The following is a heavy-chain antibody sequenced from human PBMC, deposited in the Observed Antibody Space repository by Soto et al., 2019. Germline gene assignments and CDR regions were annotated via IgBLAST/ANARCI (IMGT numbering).Heavy chain of an antibody. CDR1: GYMFSGFG. CDR2: IRPYDGNT. CDR3: ARDLDGSGSYYTDY. Sequence: QVQLVQSGAEVKKPGASVKVSCKASGYMFSGFGINWVRQAPGQGLEWMEWIRPYDGNTDYAQNLQGRLTMTTDTSTSTAYMELRSLTSDDTAVYYWARDLDGSGSYYTDYWGPGTLVTVSS. V-gene: IGHV1-18*01. D-gene: IGHD3-10*01. J-gene: IGHJ4*02.